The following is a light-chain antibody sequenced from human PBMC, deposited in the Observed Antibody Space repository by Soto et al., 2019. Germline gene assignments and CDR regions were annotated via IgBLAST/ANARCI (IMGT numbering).Light chain of an antibody. V-gene: IGLV1-40*01. CDR2: GNS. CDR1: SSNIGAGYD. Sequence: QSVLTQPPSVSGAPGQRVTISCTGSSSNIGAGYDVHWYQQLPGTAPKLLIYGNSNRPSGVPDRFSGSKSGTSASLAITGLQAEDEADYYCKSYYSSLSGYVFGTGTKVT. CDR3: KSYYSSLSGYV. J-gene: IGLJ1*01.